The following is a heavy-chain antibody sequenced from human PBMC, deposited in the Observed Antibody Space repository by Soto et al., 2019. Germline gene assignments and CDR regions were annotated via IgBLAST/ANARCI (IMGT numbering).Heavy chain of an antibody. CDR2: IWYGGGNE. J-gene: IGHJ4*02. CDR1: GFTFRNYG. V-gene: IGHV3-33*01. D-gene: IGHD3-10*01. CDR3: AREVPGSRSDYFDY. Sequence: GGSLRLSCAASGFTFRNYGMHWVRQAPGKGLEWVAVIWYGGGNEYYADSVKGRFTISRDNSKNTLYLQMNNLRADDTAVYYCAREVPGSRSDYFDYWGQGTLVTVPS.